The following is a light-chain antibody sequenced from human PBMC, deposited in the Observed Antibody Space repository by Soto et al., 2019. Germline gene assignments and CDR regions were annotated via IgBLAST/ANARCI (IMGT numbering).Light chain of an antibody. J-gene: IGKJ5*01. CDR2: GAS. CDR3: QQLMSYPIT. V-gene: IGKV1-9*01. CDR1: QDISNY. Sequence: DIQMTQSPSSLSAAVGDRVTFTCQASQDISNYLAWYQQKPRKAPEVLIFGASTLQSGVPSRFSGSGSGTEFTLTISSLQPEDFATYYCQQLMSYPITFGQGTRLEIK.